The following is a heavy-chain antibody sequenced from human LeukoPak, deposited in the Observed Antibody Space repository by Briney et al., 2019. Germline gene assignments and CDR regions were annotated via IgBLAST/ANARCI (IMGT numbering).Heavy chain of an antibody. Sequence: PSETLSLTCAVYGGSFSGYYWSWIRQPPGKGLEWIGEINHSGSTNYNPSLKSRVTISVDTSKNQFSLKLSSVTAADTAVYYCAREVNSGYYYRWAGNDYWGQGTLVTVSS. CDR3: AREVNSGYYYRWAGNDY. V-gene: IGHV4-34*01. CDR1: GGSFSGYY. J-gene: IGHJ4*02. D-gene: IGHD3-22*01. CDR2: INHSGST.